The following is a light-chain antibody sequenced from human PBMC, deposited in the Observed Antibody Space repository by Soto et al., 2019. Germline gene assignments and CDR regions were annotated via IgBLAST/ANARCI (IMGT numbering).Light chain of an antibody. Sequence: QSALTYRASVSGSPGQSITISCTGTSSDVGSYNLVSWYQQHPGKAPKLMIYEGSKRPSGVSNRSSGSKSGNTASLTISGIQAEDEADYYCCSYAGSSTFFYVLGTGTKVTVL. J-gene: IGLJ1*01. CDR1: SSDVGSYNL. V-gene: IGLV2-23*03. CDR2: EGS. CDR3: CSYAGSSTFFYV.